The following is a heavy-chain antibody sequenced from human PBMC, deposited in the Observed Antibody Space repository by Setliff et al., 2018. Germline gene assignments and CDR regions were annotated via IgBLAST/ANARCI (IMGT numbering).Heavy chain of an antibody. D-gene: IGHD6-13*01. CDR1: GYTLSRHY. V-gene: IGHV1-46*01. Sequence: ASVKVSCKSTGYTLSRHYTHWARQAPGQGLEWMGIINPGGGSASIVQKFQGRVTMTSDTSTSTVYMEVTGLTSEDTAVYYCARAGVAAADRKGLLEYWGQGTLVTVSS. J-gene: IGHJ4*02. CDR3: ARAGVAAADRKGLLEY. CDR2: INPGGGSA.